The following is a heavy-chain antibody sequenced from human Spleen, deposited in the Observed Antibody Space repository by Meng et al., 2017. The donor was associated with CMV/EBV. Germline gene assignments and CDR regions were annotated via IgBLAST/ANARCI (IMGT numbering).Heavy chain of an antibody. CDR2: ITPKSGGT. CDR1: GYTFTGFY. CDR3: ARGGIAVAALPPD. J-gene: IGHJ4*02. D-gene: IGHD6-19*01. V-gene: IGHV1-2*02. Sequence: KASGYTFTGFYMHWVRRAPGQGLEWMGYITPKSGGTNYAQKFQGRVTMTTDTSISTAYMELSRLTSDDTAMYYCARGGIAVAALPPDWGQGTLVTVSS.